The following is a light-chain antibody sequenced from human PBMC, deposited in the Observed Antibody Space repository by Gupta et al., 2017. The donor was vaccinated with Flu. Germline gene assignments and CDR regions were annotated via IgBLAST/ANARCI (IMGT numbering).Light chain of an antibody. CDR2: NAS. Sequence: IHMTQSPSSLSATVGDRVTITCQASQDISNYLNWYQQKPGKAPKLLIYNASNLEKGVPSRFSGSGSGTEFTFTISSLQPEDIATYYCQQYDNLPMTFGQGTRLEIK. V-gene: IGKV1-33*01. CDR3: QQYDNLPMT. CDR1: QDISNY. J-gene: IGKJ5*01.